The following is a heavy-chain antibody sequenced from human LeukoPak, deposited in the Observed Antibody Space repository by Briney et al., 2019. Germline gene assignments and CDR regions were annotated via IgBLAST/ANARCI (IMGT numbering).Heavy chain of an antibody. Sequence: QPGGSLRPSCAASGFTFNIYAMSWVRQAPGKGLEWVSDITGSGSSTNYADSVKGRFTISRDNSKNTLYVQMNSLRAEDTAVYYCAKEGYYYGTSGDYYGRGFEIWGQGTMVTVSS. D-gene: IGHD3-22*01. J-gene: IGHJ3*02. CDR1: GFTFNIYA. CDR2: ITGSGSST. V-gene: IGHV3-23*01. CDR3: AKEGYYYGTSGDYYGRGFEI.